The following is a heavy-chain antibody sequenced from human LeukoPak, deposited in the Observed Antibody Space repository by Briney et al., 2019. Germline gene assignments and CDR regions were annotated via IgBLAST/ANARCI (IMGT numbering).Heavy chain of an antibody. CDR2: INPNSGGT. V-gene: IGHV1-2*02. CDR3: ARDLLRSSGWTPPRAFDI. J-gene: IGHJ3*02. D-gene: IGHD6-25*01. Sequence: ASVTVSCKASGYTFTGYYMHWVRQAPGQGLEWMGWINPNSGGTNYAQKFQGRVTMTRDTSISTAYMELSRLRSDDTAVYYCARDLLRSSGWTPPRAFDIWGQGTMVTVSS. CDR1: GYTFTGYY.